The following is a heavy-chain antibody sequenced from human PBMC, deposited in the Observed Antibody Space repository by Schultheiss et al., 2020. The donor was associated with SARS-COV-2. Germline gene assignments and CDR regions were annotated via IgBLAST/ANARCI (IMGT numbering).Heavy chain of an antibody. D-gene: IGHD3-3*01. CDR2: IKSKTDGGTT. CDR1: GFTFSNAW. V-gene: IGHV3-15*07. Sequence: GGSLRLSCAASGFTFSNAWMNWVRQAPGKGLEWVGRIKSKTDGGTTDYAAPVKGRFTISRDDSKNTLYLQMNSLKTEDTAVYYCTTGRLLSIFGVEYDAFDIWGQGTMVTVSS. J-gene: IGHJ3*02. CDR3: TTGRLLSIFGVEYDAFDI.